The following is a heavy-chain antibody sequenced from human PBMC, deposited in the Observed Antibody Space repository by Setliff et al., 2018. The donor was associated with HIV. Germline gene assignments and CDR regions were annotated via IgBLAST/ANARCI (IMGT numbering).Heavy chain of an antibody. D-gene: IGHD3-10*01. CDR2: IKSKTDGGTT. V-gene: IGHV3-15*07. Sequence: TGGSLRLSCAASGFTFSNAWMNWVRQAPGKGLEWVGRIKSKTDGGTTDYAAPVKGRFTISRHDSKNTLYLQMNGLKTEDTAVYYCTTDLGIWFGELLPFDYWGQGTLVTVSS. J-gene: IGHJ4*02. CDR3: TTDLGIWFGELLPFDY. CDR1: GFTFSNAW.